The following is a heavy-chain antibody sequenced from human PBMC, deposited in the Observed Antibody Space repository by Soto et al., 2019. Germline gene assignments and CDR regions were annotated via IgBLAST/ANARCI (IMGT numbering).Heavy chain of an antibody. J-gene: IGHJ4*02. V-gene: IGHV4-30-2*01. CDR2: IYHSGSA. CDR1: GGSISSGGYS. Sequence: PSETLSLTCAVSGGSISSGGYSWSWIRQPPGKGLEWIGYIYHSGSAIYVPSLKSRVTVSLDESKNEFSLKLSSVTAADTAVYYCARDPLPGYWGQGTLVTVPQ. CDR3: ARDPLPGY.